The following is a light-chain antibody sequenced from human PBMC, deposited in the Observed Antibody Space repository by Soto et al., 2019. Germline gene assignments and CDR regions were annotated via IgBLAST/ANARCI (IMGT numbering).Light chain of an antibody. V-gene: IGKV3-11*01. CDR2: YTS. CDR1: QYVGTR. CDR3: HQRQSWPRT. Sequence: EIVLTQSPGTLSSSPGETATLSCRASQYVGTRLAWYQHKPGQAPRLLIYYTSNRATGIPARFSGSGSGTDFTLTINSLAPEDFAIYYCHQRQSWPRTFGQGTKVDI. J-gene: IGKJ1*01.